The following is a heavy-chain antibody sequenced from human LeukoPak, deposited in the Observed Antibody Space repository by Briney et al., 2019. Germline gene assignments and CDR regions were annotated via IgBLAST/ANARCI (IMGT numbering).Heavy chain of an antibody. V-gene: IGHV3-53*01. J-gene: IGHJ6*03. CDR3: ARDSGLGWGNSYYYYMDV. D-gene: IGHD3/OR15-3a*01. Sequence: PGGSLRLSCAASGFTVSSNYTSWVRQAPGKGLEWGSGIYSGGSTYYADSVKGRFTISRDNSKNTLYLQMNSLRAEDTAAYYCARDSGLGWGNSYYYYMDVWGKGTTVTVSS. CDR2: IYSGGST. CDR1: GFTVSSNY.